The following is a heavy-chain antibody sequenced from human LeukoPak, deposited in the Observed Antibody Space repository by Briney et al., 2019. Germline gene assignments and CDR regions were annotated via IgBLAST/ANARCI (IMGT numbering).Heavy chain of an antibody. CDR3: ARGSSGWYVEYYFDY. J-gene: IGHJ4*02. D-gene: IGHD6-19*01. Sequence: AGGSLRLSCAASGFTFSSYWMSWVRQAPGKGLEWVANIKQDGSEKYYVDSVKGRFTISRDNAKNSLHLQMNSLRAEDTAVYYCARGSSGWYVEYYFDYWGQGTLVTVSS. CDR1: GFTFSSYW. V-gene: IGHV3-7*01. CDR2: IKQDGSEK.